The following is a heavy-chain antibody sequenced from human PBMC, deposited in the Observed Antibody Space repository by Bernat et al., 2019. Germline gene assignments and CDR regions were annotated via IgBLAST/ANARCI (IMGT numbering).Heavy chain of an antibody. CDR3: ARAPQGGTTRFDP. V-gene: IGHV1-2*06. J-gene: IGHJ5*02. Sequence: QVQLVQSGAEVKKPGASVKVSCKASGYTFTGYYMHWVRQAPGQGLEWMGRINPNSGGTNYAQKFQGRVTMTRDTSISTAYMELSRLGSDDTAVYYCARAPQGGTTRFDPWGQGTLVTVSS. CDR1: GYTFTGYY. CDR2: INPNSGGT. D-gene: IGHD1-7*01.